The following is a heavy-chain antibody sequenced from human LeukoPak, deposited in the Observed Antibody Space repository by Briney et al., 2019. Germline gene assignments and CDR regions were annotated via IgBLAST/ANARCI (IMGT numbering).Heavy chain of an antibody. CDR1: GYSISSGYY. D-gene: IGHD3-16*01. J-gene: IGHJ6*03. Sequence: SEPLSLTYAVSGYSISSGYYCGWIRQPPGKGLEWTGSIYHSVSTYYNPSLKSRVTISVDPSKNQFSLKLSSVTAADTAVYYCARVPGMGVMGYYYYYYMDVWVKGTTVTVSS. CDR2: IYHSVST. V-gene: IGHV4-38-2*01. CDR3: ARVPGMGVMGYYYYYYMDV.